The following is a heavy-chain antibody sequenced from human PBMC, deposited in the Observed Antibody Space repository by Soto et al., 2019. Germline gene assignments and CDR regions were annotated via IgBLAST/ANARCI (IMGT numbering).Heavy chain of an antibody. CDR3: ARSYYYDSTGYYRTFDY. J-gene: IGHJ4*02. D-gene: IGHD3-22*01. Sequence: GGSLRLSCAASGFTFSSYAMSWVRQAPGKGLEWVSVVGPSGGSTFYAGSVRGRFTISRDNSENTLYLQMNSLRAADTALYFCARSYYYDSTGYYRTFDYWGPGTLVTVSS. V-gene: IGHV3-23*01. CDR2: VGPSGGST. CDR1: GFTFSSYA.